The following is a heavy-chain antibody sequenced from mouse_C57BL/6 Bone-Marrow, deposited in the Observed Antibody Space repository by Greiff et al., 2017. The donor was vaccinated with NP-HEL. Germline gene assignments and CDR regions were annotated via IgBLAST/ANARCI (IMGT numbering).Heavy chain of an antibody. CDR1: GFTFSSYA. D-gene: IGHD4-1*01. V-gene: IGHV5-4*01. Sequence: DVKLVESGGGLVKPGGSLKLSCAASGFTFSSYAMSWVRQTPEKRLEWVATISDGGSYTYYPDNVKGRFTISRDNAKNNLYLQMSHLKSEDTAMYYCARDPNWARFAYWGQGTLVTVSA. CDR3: ARDPNWARFAY. J-gene: IGHJ3*01. CDR2: ISDGGSYT.